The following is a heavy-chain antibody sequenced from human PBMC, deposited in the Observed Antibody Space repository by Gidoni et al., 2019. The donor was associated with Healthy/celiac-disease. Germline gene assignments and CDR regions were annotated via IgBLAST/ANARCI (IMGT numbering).Heavy chain of an antibody. V-gene: IGHV3-33*01. D-gene: IGHD3-16*02. CDR1: GFPFSSYG. Sequence: QVQLVESGGGVVQPGRSLRLSCAASGFPFSSYGMHWVRQAPGKGLEWVAVIWYDGSNKYYADSVKGRFTISRDNSKNTLYLQMNSLRAEDTAVYYCARDYDYIWGSYRSGGFDYWGQGTLVTVSS. J-gene: IGHJ4*02. CDR2: IWYDGSNK. CDR3: ARDYDYIWGSYRSGGFDY.